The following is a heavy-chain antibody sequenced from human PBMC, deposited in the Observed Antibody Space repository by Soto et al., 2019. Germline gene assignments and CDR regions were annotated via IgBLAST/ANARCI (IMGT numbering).Heavy chain of an antibody. Sequence: QVQLQESGPGLVKPSETLSLTCTVSGGSISSYYWSWIRQPPGKGLEWIGYISYSGSTNYNPSLKSRVTLSVDTSTNQFSLKLSSVTASDTAVYYCAREAGSNYYYFYALDVWGQGTTVTVSS. CDR1: GGSISSYY. V-gene: IGHV4-59*01. CDR3: AREAGSNYYYFYALDV. CDR2: ISYSGST. D-gene: IGHD4-4*01. J-gene: IGHJ6*02.